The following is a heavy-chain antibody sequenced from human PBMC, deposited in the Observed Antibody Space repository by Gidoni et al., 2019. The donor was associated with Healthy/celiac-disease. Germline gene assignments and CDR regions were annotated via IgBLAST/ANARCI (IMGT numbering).Heavy chain of an antibody. V-gene: IGHV3-15*01. CDR2: IKSNTDRGTT. D-gene: IGHD3-22*01. CDR3: TTVWRGYYDSSGSDY. Sequence: EVQLVESGGGLVKPGGSLRLSCAAPGKGLEWVGRIKSNTDRGTTDYAAHVKGRFTITRDDSKNTLYMQMNSLKTEDTAVYYCTTVWRGYYDSSGSDYWGQGTLVTVSS. J-gene: IGHJ4*02.